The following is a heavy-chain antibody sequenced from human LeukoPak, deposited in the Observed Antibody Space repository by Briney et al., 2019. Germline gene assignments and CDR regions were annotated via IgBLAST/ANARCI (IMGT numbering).Heavy chain of an antibody. Sequence: SETLSLTCTVSGGSISYYYWSWIRQAPGKGLEWIGYIYYSGSTNYNPSLKSRVTISVDTSKNQFSLKLSSVTAADTAVYYCARGTTVITFDYWGQGTLVTVSS. V-gene: IGHV4-59*12. CDR2: IYYSGST. CDR3: ARGTTVITFDY. D-gene: IGHD4-17*01. CDR1: GGSISYYY. J-gene: IGHJ4*02.